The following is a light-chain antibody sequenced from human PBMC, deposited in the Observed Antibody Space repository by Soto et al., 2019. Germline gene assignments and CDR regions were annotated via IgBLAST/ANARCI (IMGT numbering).Light chain of an antibody. CDR2: GAS. CDR1: QSVSSS. CDR3: HQYGSSLWT. V-gene: IGKV3-20*01. Sequence: EIVLTQSPATLSLSPGERATLSCRASQSVSSSLGWYQQKPGQAPRLLIYGASSRATGIPDRVSGSGSGTDVTLTIIRLEPEDFAVYYCHQYGSSLWTFGQGTKVDIK. J-gene: IGKJ1*01.